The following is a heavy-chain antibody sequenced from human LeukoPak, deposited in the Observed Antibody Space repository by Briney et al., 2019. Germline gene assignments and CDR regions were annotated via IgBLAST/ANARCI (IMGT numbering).Heavy chain of an antibody. CDR2: FYSGGAT. CDR3: AITVGGAYYMDV. D-gene: IGHD2-15*01. Sequence: PGGSLRLSCVVSGLTVNSSFISWVRQAPGKGLEWVSVFYSGGATYFAASVKGRFTMSRDNSKNTLYLQMNSLRAEDTGMYYCAITVGGAYYMDVWGKGTPVTVSS. V-gene: IGHV3-53*01. J-gene: IGHJ6*03. CDR1: GLTVNSSF.